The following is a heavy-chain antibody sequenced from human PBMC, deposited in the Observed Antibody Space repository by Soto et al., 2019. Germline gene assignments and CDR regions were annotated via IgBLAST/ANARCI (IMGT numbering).Heavy chain of an antibody. J-gene: IGHJ4*02. CDR3: ARESSSTVTTGGGGSAKDY. CDR1: GLTFSNYA. CDR2: ISYDGTNR. D-gene: IGHD4-17*01. Sequence: VHLVESGGGVVQPGRSLRLSCAASGLTFSNYAMHWVRQAPGKGLEWVAFISYDGTNRCYQDSVKGRFTISRDNSKNTLYLQMNSLKAEDTAVYYCARESSSTVTTGGGGSAKDYWGQGTLVTVSS. V-gene: IGHV3-30-3*01.